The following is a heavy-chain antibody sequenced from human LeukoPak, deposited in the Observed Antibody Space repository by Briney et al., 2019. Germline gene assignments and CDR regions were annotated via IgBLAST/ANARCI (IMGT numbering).Heavy chain of an antibody. Sequence: PSETLSLTCTVSGGSISSGSYYWSWIRQPAGKGLEWIGRIYTSGSTNYNPSLKSRVTISVDTSKNQFSLNLSSVTAADTAVYYCATGGLGSFDPWGQGTLVTVSS. J-gene: IGHJ5*02. D-gene: IGHD3-10*01. CDR1: GGSISSGSYY. V-gene: IGHV4-61*02. CDR3: ATGGLGSFDP. CDR2: IYTSGST.